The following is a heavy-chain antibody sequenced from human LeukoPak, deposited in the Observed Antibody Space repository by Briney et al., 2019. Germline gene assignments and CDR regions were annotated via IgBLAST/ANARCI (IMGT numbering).Heavy chain of an antibody. CDR2: INHSGST. Sequence: SETLSLTCAVYGGSFSGYYWSWIRQPPGKGLEWIGEINHSGSTNYNPSLNSRVTISVDTSKNQFSLKLSSVTAADTAVYYCARGRTILGYWGQGTLVTVSS. J-gene: IGHJ4*02. CDR3: ARGRTILGY. CDR1: GGSFSGYY. V-gene: IGHV4-34*01.